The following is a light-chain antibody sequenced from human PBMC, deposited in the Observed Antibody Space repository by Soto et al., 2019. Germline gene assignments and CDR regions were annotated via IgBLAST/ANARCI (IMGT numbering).Light chain of an antibody. J-gene: IGKJ3*01. CDR2: GAA. CDR1: ESVTKNF. V-gene: IGKV3-20*01. Sequence: EIVLTQSPGTLSLSPGERATLSCWASESVTKNFLAWYQQKPGQSPRLLMYGAAYRPTGIPDRFSGSGSGADFTLTISRLEPEDFAVYYCQQRYTLITFGPGTKVDIK. CDR3: QQRYTLIT.